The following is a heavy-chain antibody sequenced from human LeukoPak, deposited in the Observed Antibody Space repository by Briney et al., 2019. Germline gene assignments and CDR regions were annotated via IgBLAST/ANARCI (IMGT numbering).Heavy chain of an antibody. CDR2: INWDGDIT. Sequence: GGSLRLSCAASGFTFDDYTMHWVRQPPGKGLEWVSLINWDGDITEYADSVKGRFTISRDNSKNSLFLQMNSLRTEDTALYYCARSSIAAPRHKEYFQHWGQGTLVTVSS. CDR1: GFTFDDYT. J-gene: IGHJ1*01. V-gene: IGHV3-43*01. D-gene: IGHD6-6*01. CDR3: ARSSIAAPRHKEYFQH.